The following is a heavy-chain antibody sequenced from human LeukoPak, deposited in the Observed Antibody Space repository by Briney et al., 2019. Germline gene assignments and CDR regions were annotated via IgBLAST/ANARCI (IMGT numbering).Heavy chain of an antibody. CDR3: ARQGGGYSYALFDY. J-gene: IGHJ4*02. D-gene: IGHD5-18*01. CDR2: INHSGST. CDR1: GGSFSGYY. Sequence: SETLSLTCAVYGGSFSGYYWSWIRQPPGKGLEWIGEINHSGSTNYNPSLKSRVTISVDTSKNQFSLKLSSVTAADTAVYYCARQGGGYSYALFDYWGQGTLVTVSS. V-gene: IGHV4-34*01.